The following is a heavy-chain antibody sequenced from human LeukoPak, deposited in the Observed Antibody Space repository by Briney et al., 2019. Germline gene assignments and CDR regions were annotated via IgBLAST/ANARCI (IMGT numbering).Heavy chain of an antibody. J-gene: IGHJ5*02. D-gene: IGHD3-22*01. CDR2: VFYSGTT. CDR3: ARFYHETSADSNWFDP. Sequence: SETLSLTCTVSGGSISSGGYYWTWIRQHPGKGLEWIGYVFYSGTTYYSPSLKSRVTMSVDTSKNQFSLKLSSVTAADTAVYYCARFYHETSADSNWFDPWGQGTLVTVSS. CDR1: GGSISSGGYY. V-gene: IGHV4-31*03.